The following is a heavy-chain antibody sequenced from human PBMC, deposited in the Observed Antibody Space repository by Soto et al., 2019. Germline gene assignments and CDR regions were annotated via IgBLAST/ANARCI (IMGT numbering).Heavy chain of an antibody. V-gene: IGHV1-18*01. J-gene: IGHJ4*02. CDR2: ISAYNGNT. CDR3: ARDGWQPLRFSYYFDY. D-gene: IGHD3-3*01. Sequence: ASVKVSCKASGYTFTSYGISWVRQAPGQGLEWMGWISAYNGNTNYAQKLQGRVTMTTDTSTSTAYMELRSLRSDDTAVYYCARDGWQPLRFSYYFDYWGQGTLVTVSS. CDR1: GYTFTSYG.